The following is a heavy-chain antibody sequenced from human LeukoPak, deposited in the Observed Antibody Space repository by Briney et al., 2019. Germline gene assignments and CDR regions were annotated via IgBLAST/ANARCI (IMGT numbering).Heavy chain of an antibody. V-gene: IGHV3-7*01. CDR3: ARDGDYDYGDYEGY. D-gene: IGHD4-17*01. J-gene: IGHJ4*02. CDR1: GFSLNSYW. Sequence: GALRLSCAASGFSLNSYWMLGVRQAPRKGLTGVANIKQYGSEKYYVDSVKGRFTIYRDKAKNSLYLQMNRLRAEDTAVYYCARDGDYDYGDYEGYWGQGTLVTVSS. CDR2: IKQYGSEK.